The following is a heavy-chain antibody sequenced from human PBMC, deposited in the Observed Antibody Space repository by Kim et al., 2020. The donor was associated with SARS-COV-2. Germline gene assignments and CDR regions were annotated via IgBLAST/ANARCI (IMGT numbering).Heavy chain of an antibody. Sequence: NYAQKLQGRVTMTTDTSTSTAYMELRSLRSDDTAVYYCARAAGYYYGMDVWGQGTTVTVSS. CDR3: ARAAGYYYGMDV. V-gene: IGHV1-18*01. D-gene: IGHD6-13*01. J-gene: IGHJ6*02.